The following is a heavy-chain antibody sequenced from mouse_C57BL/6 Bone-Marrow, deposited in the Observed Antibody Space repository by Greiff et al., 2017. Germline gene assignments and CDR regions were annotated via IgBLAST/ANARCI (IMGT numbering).Heavy chain of an antibody. D-gene: IGHD1-1*01. V-gene: IGHV14-4*01. CDR2: IGPENGDT. CDR3: TTSHDYGSSYIGWYFNV. CDR1: GFNIKDDY. Sequence: VQLQQSGAELVRPGASVKLSCTASGFNIKDDYMYWVKQRPEQGLEWIGWIGPENGDTEYASKVQGKATITADTSSNTAYLQLSSRTSEDTAVYNCTTSHDYGSSYIGWYFNVWGTGTTVTVSS. J-gene: IGHJ1*03.